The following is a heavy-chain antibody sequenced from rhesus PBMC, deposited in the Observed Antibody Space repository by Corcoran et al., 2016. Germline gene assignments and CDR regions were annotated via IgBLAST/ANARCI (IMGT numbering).Heavy chain of an antibody. Sequence: QVTLKESGPALVKPTQTLTLTCTFSGFSLSTSGMGVGWIRQPPGKTLEWLAHIYWDDYKRYSTSLKSRLTISKDTSKNQVVLTMTNMDPVDTATYYCARTPIAVAGDYWGQGVLVTVSS. D-gene: IGHD6-37*01. CDR3: ARTPIAVAGDY. J-gene: IGHJ4*01. CDR2: IYWDDYK. CDR1: GFSLSTSGMG. V-gene: IGHV2-1*01.